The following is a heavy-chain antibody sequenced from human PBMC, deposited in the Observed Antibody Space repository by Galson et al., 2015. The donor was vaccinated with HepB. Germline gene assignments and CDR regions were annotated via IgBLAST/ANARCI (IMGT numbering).Heavy chain of an antibody. D-gene: IGHD3-3*01. CDR1: GFTFSSYG. V-gene: IGHV3-30*18. Sequence: SLRLSCAASGFTFSSYGMHWVRQAPGKGLEWVAVISYDGSNKYYAGPVKGRFTISRDNSKNTLYLQMNSLRAEDTAVYYCAKGHESYYDFWSGYPNWFDPWGQGTLVTVSS. CDR2: ISYDGSNK. J-gene: IGHJ5*02. CDR3: AKGHESYYDFWSGYPNWFDP.